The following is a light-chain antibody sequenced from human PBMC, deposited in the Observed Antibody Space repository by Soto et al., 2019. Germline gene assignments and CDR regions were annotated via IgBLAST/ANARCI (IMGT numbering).Light chain of an antibody. CDR3: QQYNNWPPWT. Sequence: EVVMTQPPATLSVSPGERATLSCRASQSVTTNMAWYQQKPGQAPRLLIYGASTRATGIPARFSGSGSGTDFTLTISSQQSEDFAVYYCQQYNNWPPWTFGQGTKVDIK. J-gene: IGKJ1*01. V-gene: IGKV3-15*01. CDR2: GAS. CDR1: QSVTTN.